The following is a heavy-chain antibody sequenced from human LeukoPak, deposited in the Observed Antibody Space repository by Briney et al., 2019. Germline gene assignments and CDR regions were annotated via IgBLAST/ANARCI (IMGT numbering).Heavy chain of an antibody. CDR2: IIPILGIA. CDR1: GGTFSSYA. V-gene: IGHV1-69*04. CDR3: ARAGGYYDFVRFDY. J-gene: IGHJ4*02. D-gene: IGHD3-3*01. Sequence: SVKVSCKASGGTFSSYAISWVRQAPGQGLEWMGRIIPILGIANYAQKFQGRVTITADKSTGTAYMELSSLRSEDTAVYYCARAGGYYDFVRFDYWGQGTLVTVSS.